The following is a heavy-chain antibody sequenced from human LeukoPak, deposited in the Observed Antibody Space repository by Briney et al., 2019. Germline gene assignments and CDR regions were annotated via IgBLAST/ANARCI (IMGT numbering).Heavy chain of an antibody. Sequence: SETLSLTCAVYGGSFSGYYWSWIRQPPGKGLEWIGEINHSGSTNYNPSLKSRVTISVDTSKNQFSLKLSSVTAADTAVYYCARGLLDYWGQGALVTVSS. CDR3: ARGLLDY. J-gene: IGHJ4*02. V-gene: IGHV4-34*01. CDR2: INHSGST. CDR1: GGSFSGYY.